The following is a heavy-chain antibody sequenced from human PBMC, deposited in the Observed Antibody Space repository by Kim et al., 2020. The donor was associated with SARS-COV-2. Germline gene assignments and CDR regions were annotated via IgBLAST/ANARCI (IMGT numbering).Heavy chain of an antibody. V-gene: IGHV3-30*04. CDR2: ISYDARNK. J-gene: IGHJ4*02. Sequence: GGSLRPSCAASGSTFSDYAMDWVRQAPGKGLEWVAAISYDARNKYYADSVKGRFSIPRDNSKNTLYLQMNSLRAEDTAVYYCARSLSVAGTLDYWGQGTLVTVSS. CDR1: GSTFSDYA. D-gene: IGHD6-19*01. CDR3: ARSLSVAGTLDY.